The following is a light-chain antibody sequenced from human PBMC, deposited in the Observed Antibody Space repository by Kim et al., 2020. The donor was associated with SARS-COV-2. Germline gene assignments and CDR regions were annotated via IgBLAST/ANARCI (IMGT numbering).Light chain of an antibody. CDR2: GAS. V-gene: IGKV3-20*01. J-gene: IGKJ1*01. CDR1: QSFSSNY. Sequence: ELVLTQSPANLSLSPGERATLSCRASQSFSSNYLAWYQQRPGQAPRLLIYGASNRATGIPDRFSGSGSGTDFSLTISRLEPEDFAVYFCQQFHILPWTFGRGTKVDIK. CDR3: QQFHILPWT.